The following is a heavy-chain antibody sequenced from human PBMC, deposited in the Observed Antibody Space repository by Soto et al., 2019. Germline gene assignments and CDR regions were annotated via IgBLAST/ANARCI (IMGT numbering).Heavy chain of an antibody. CDR2: ISYDGSYK. Sequence: GGSLRLSCTASGFTFNSHTMHWVRQAPGEGLEWVAVISYDGSYKFYADSVKGRFTISRGNSKSTLYLQMNRLTAADTDIYYCARDCLTAFGIIPRCHQDVCGQGTTDTASS. CDR1: GFTFNSHT. V-gene: IGHV3-30-3*01. J-gene: IGHJ6*02. CDR3: ARDCLTAFGIIPRCHQDV. D-gene: IGHD3-3*01.